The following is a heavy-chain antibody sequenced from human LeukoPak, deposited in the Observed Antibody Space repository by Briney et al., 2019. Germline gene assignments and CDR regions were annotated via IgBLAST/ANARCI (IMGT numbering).Heavy chain of an antibody. Sequence: ASVKVSCKASGYTFTSYGISWVRQAPRQGLEWMGWISAYNGNTNYAQKFQGRVTITADKSTSTAYMELSSLRSEDTAVYYCAQYYYDSSGYYFPAEYFQHWGQGTLVTVSS. V-gene: IGHV1-18*01. CDR3: AQYYYDSSGYYFPAEYFQH. D-gene: IGHD3-22*01. CDR1: GYTFTSYG. J-gene: IGHJ1*01. CDR2: ISAYNGNT.